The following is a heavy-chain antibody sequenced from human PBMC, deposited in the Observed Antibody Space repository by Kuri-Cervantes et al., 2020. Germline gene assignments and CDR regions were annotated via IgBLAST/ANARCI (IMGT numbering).Heavy chain of an antibody. J-gene: IGHJ6*02. D-gene: IGHD3-3*01. V-gene: IGHV3-30*18. CDR1: GFTFSSYG. CDR3: AKTDDYDFWSGYYSYYYYGMDV. Sequence: GGSLRLSCAASGFTFSSYGMHWVRQAPGKGLEWVAVISYDESNKYYADSVKGRFTISRDNSKNTLYLQMNSLRAEDTAVYYCAKTDDYDFWSGYYSYYYYGMDVWGQGTTVTVSS. CDR2: ISYDESNK.